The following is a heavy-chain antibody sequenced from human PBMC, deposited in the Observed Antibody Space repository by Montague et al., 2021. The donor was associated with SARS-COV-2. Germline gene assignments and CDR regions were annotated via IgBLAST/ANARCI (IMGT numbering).Heavy chain of an antibody. CDR2: TYYRSNWYN. J-gene: IGHJ6*02. Sequence: CAISGDSVSRDSAAWNWVRQSPSRGLEWLGRTYYRSNWYNDYAVSVKSRITIKSDTSKNQISLQLNSVTPEDTAVYYCARDLRWRYGCGMDVWGQGTTVTVSS. CDR3: ARDLRWRYGCGMDV. CDR1: GDSVSRDSAA. D-gene: IGHD3-16*01. V-gene: IGHV6-1*01.